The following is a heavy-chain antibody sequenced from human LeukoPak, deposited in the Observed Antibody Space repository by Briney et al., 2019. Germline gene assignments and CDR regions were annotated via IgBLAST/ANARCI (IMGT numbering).Heavy chain of an antibody. CDR2: IYSGGST. Sequence: GGSLRLSCAASGFTVSSNYMSWVRPAPGKGLEWVSVIYSGGSTYYADSVKGRFTISRDNSKNTLYLQMNSLRAEGTAVYYCARESSGILTGYYIDYWGQGTLVTVSS. J-gene: IGHJ4*02. CDR3: ARESSGILTGYYIDY. CDR1: GFTVSSNY. D-gene: IGHD3-9*01. V-gene: IGHV3-53*01.